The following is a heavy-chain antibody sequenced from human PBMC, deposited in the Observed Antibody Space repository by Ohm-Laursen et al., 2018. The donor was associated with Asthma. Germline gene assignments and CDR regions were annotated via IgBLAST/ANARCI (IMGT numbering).Heavy chain of an antibody. D-gene: IGHD3-3*01. V-gene: IGHV3-7*01. Sequence: SLRLSCAASGFTFDFYWMSWVRQAPGKGLEWVGHIRQDGTEKYYVDSVKGRFTISRDNAENSLYLQMHSLRVEDTAVYYCARGMLISGVVITAYDNWGQGVLVNVSS. CDR2: IRQDGTEK. CDR1: GFTFDFYW. J-gene: IGHJ4*02. CDR3: ARGMLISGVVITAYDN.